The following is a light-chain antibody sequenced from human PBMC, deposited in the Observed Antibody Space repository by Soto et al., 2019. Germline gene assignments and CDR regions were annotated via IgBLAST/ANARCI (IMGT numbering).Light chain of an antibody. J-gene: IGLJ1*01. Sequence: QSVLTQPPSASGTPGQRVTISCSGSSSNIGSNTANWYQQLPGTAPKLLIYTNNQRPSGFPDRFSGSTSGTSASLAISGLQSDDEADYYCAAWDDSLKSDVFGTGTKVTVL. CDR1: SSNIGSNT. CDR3: AAWDDSLKSDV. V-gene: IGLV1-44*01. CDR2: TNN.